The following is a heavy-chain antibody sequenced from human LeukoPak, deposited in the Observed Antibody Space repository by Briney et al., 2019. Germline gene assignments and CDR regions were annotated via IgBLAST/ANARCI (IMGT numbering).Heavy chain of an antibody. CDR2: IYTSGST. V-gene: IGHV4-61*02. J-gene: IGHJ4*02. CDR3: ASFITVAATGQYYFDY. D-gene: IGHD6-19*01. CDR1: GGSISSGSYY. Sequence: SETLSLTCTVSGGSISSGSYYWSWIRQPAGKGLEWIGRIYTSGSTYYSPSLKSRVTISVDTSKNQFSLKLSSVTAADTAVYYCASFITVAATGQYYFDYWGQGTLVTVSS.